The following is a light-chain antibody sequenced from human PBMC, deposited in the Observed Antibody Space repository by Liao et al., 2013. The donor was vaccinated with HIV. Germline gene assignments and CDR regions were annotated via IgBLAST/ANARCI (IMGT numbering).Light chain of an antibody. V-gene: IGLV3-21*01. CDR2: YDR. Sequence: SYMLTQPPSVSVAPGKTARITCGGNNIGSKSVHWYQQKPGQAPVVVIYYDRDRPSGIPERFSGSNSGNTATLTISGTQAMDEADYYCQAWDSTIAYVFGTGTKVTVL. CDR3: QAWDSTIAYV. J-gene: IGLJ1*01. CDR1: NIGSKS.